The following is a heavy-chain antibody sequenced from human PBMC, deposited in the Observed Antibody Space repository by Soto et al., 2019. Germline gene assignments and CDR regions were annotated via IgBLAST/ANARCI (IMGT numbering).Heavy chain of an antibody. J-gene: IGHJ6*02. D-gene: IGHD3-16*02. CDR1: GFTFTSSA. Sequence: GASVKVSCKASGFTFTSSAVQWVRQARGQRLEWIGWIVVGSGNTNYAQKFQERVTITRDMSTSTAYMELSSLRSEDTAVYYCAADPDHYEYGWGSYRHEEPIYYYYGMDVWGQGTTVTVSS. CDR3: AADPDHYEYGWGSYRHEEPIYYYYGMDV. CDR2: IVVGSGNT. V-gene: IGHV1-58*01.